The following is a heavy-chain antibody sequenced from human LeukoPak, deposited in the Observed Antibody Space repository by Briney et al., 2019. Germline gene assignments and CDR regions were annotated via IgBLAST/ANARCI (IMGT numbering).Heavy chain of an antibody. CDR3: ARAKRLAAADPYYFDY. CDR1: GFTFSDYY. V-gene: IGHV3-11*04. D-gene: IGHD6-13*01. J-gene: IGHJ4*02. Sequence: GGSLRLSCAASGFTFSDYYMSWIRQAPGKGLEWVSYISSSGSTIYYADSVKGRFTISRDNSKNTLYLLMNSLRPEDTAVYYCARAKRLAAADPYYFDYWGQGALVTVSS. CDR2: ISSSGSTI.